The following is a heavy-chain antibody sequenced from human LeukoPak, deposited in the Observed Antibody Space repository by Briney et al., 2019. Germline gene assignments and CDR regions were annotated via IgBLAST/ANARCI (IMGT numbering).Heavy chain of an antibody. D-gene: IGHD3-22*01. Sequence: KLSETLSLTCTVSGGSISSSSYYWGWIRQPPGKGPEWIGSIYYSGSTYYNPSLKSRVTISVDTSKNQFSLKLSSVTAADTAVYYCASLRGDYYDSGGYVDYWGQGTLVTVSS. CDR1: GGSISSSSYY. CDR2: IYYSGST. V-gene: IGHV4-39*01. J-gene: IGHJ4*02. CDR3: ASLRGDYYDSGGYVDY.